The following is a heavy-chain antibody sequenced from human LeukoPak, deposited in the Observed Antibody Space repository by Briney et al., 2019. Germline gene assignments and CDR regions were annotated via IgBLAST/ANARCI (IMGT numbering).Heavy chain of an antibody. V-gene: IGHV1-2*02. CDR3: ARAVALAVPGPDY. J-gene: IGHJ4*02. CDR2: INPNSGGT. D-gene: IGHD6-19*01. CDR1: GYTFTGYY. Sequence: ASVKVSCKASGYTFTGYYMHWVRQAPGQGLEWMGWINPNSGGTNYAQKFQGRVTMTRDTSISTAYMELSRLRSDDTAVYYCARAVALAVPGPDYWGQGTLVTVSS.